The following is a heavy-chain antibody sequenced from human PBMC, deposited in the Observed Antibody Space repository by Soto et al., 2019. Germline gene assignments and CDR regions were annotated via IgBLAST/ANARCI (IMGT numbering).Heavy chain of an antibody. CDR2: IYWNDDK. D-gene: IGHD3-22*01. V-gene: IGHV2-5*01. Sequence: SGPTLVNPTQTLTLTCTFSGFSLSTSGVGVGWIRQPPGKALEWLALIYWNDDKRYSPSLKSRLTITKDTSKNQVVLTMTNMDPVDTATYYCARTDSSGYFMGWIRARDNWFDPWGQ. CDR3: ARTDSSGYFMGWIRARDNWFDP. J-gene: IGHJ5*02. CDR1: GFSLSTSGVG.